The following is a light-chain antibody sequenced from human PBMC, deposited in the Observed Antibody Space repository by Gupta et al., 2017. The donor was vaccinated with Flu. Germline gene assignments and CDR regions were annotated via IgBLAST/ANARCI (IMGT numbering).Light chain of an antibody. Sequence: QSVLTQPPSTSGTPGQTVTISCSGGRSNIGRNYICWYQQLPGTAPKLLIYRNNLRPSGVPDRFSGSKSDTSGSLSISGLRSEDEGDYYCASWDDTLSMWVFGGGTTLTVL. CDR1: RSNIGRNY. V-gene: IGLV1-47*01. CDR2: RNN. J-gene: IGLJ3*02. CDR3: ASWDDTLSMWV.